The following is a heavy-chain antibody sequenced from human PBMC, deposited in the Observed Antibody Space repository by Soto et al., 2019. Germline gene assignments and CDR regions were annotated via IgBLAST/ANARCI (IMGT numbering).Heavy chain of an antibody. V-gene: IGHV1-69*12. Sequence: QVQLVQSGAEVKKPGSSVKVSFQASGGTFSSYAISWVRQAPGQGLEWMGGIIPIFGKANYAQKFQDRVTISEDASTSTSYMELRSLRSEDMAVYCCATLVLPNNYCYGMEVW. CDR1: GGTFSSYA. CDR3: ATLVLPNNYCYGMEV. J-gene: IGHJ6*01. D-gene: IGHD1-26*01. CDR2: IIPIFGKA.